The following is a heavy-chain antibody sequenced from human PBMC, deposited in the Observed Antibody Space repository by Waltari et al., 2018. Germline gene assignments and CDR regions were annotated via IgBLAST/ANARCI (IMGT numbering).Heavy chain of an antibody. V-gene: IGHV4-59*11. CDR1: GGSISSHY. CDR2: IYYSGST. CDR3: ARDRGYDSSGYYTYNWFDP. Sequence: QVQLQESGPGLVKPSETLSLTCTVSGGSISSHYWSWIRQPPGKGLEWIGYIYYSGSTNYNPSLKSRVTISVDTSKNQFSLKLSSVTAADTAVYYCARDRGYDSSGYYTYNWFDPWGQGTLVTVSS. D-gene: IGHD3-22*01. J-gene: IGHJ5*02.